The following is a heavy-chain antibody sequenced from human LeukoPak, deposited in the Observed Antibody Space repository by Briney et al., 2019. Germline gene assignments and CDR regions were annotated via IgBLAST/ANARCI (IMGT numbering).Heavy chain of an antibody. CDR1: GFTFSSYA. J-gene: IGHJ4*02. D-gene: IGHD5-18*01. V-gene: IGHV3-30-3*01. Sequence: GGSLRLSCAASGFTFSSYAMHWVRQAPGKGLEWVAVISYDGSNKYYADSVKGRFTISRDNSKNTLYLQMNSLRAEDTAVYYCARAMVDTAMVSDYWGQGTLVTVSS. CDR2: ISYDGSNK. CDR3: ARAMVDTAMVSDY.